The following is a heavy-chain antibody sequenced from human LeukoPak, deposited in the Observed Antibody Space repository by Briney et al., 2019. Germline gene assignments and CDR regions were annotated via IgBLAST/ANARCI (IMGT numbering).Heavy chain of an antibody. D-gene: IGHD5-12*01. J-gene: IGHJ4*02. CDR3: AKRGSGLYFDY. CDR1: GFTFSSYS. Sequence: KPGGSLRLSCAASGFTFSSYSMNWVRQAPGKGLEWVSSISSSSSYIYYADPVKGRFTISRDNAKNSLYLQMNSLRAEDTAVYYCAKRGSGLYFDYWGQGTLVTVSS. CDR2: ISSSSSYI. V-gene: IGHV3-21*04.